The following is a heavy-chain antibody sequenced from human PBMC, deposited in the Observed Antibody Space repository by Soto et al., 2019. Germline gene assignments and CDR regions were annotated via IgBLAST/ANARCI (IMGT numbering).Heavy chain of an antibody. D-gene: IGHD3-22*01. V-gene: IGHV4-34*01. J-gene: IGHJ4*02. CDR2: INHSGST. CDR3: ARANYYDSSGQGTYFDY. CDR1: GGSFSGYY. Sequence: SETLSLTCAVYGGSFSGYYWSWIRQPPGKGLEWIGEINHSGSTNYNPSLKSRVTISVDTSKNQFSLKLSSVTATDTAVYYCARANYYDSSGQGTYFDYWGQGTLVTVSS.